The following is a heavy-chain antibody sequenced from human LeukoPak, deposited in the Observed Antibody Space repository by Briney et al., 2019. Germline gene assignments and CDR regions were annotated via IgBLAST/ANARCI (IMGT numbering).Heavy chain of an antibody. J-gene: IGHJ4*02. V-gene: IGHV1-2*02. Sequence: ASVKVSCKASGYTFTGYYMHWVRQAPGQGLEWMGWINPNSGDTYYAQKFQGRVTMTRNTSISTAYMELSRLRSDDTAMYYCARDLVAVGATTRDYWGQGTLVTVSS. CDR2: INPNSGDT. CDR3: ARDLVAVGATTRDY. D-gene: IGHD1-26*01. CDR1: GYTFTGYY.